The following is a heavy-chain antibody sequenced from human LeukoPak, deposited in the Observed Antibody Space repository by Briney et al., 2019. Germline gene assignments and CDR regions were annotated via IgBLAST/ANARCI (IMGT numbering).Heavy chain of an antibody. Sequence: SEILSLTCTVSGGSISSGSYYWSWIRQPAGKGLEWIGRIYTSGSTNYNPSLKSRVTISVDTSKNQFSLKLSSVTAADTAVYYCARAEGGYYDSSGDYWFDPWGQGTLVTVSS. CDR3: ARAEGGYYDSSGDYWFDP. V-gene: IGHV4-61*02. CDR2: IYTSGST. CDR1: GGSISSGSYY. J-gene: IGHJ5*02. D-gene: IGHD3-22*01.